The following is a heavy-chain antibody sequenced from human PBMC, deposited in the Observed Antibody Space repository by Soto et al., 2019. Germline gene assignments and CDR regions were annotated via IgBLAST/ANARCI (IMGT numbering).Heavy chain of an antibody. J-gene: IGHJ5*02. V-gene: IGHV4-31*03. Sequence: QVQLQESGPGLVKPSQTLSLTCTVSGGSISSGGYYWSWIRQHPGKGLEWIGYIYYSGSTYYNPSLKRRVTISVDTSKNQFSLKLSSVTAADTAVYYCATCHDYGDSYNWFDPWGQGTLVTVSS. D-gene: IGHD4-17*01. CDR2: IYYSGST. CDR3: ATCHDYGDSYNWFDP. CDR1: GGSISSGGYY.